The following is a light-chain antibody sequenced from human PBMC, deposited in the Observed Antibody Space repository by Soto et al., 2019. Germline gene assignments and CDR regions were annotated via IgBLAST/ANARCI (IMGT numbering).Light chain of an antibody. CDR3: SSYAGSNNFFYV. V-gene: IGLV2-8*01. J-gene: IGLJ1*01. CDR2: EVS. Sequence: QSVLTQPPSASGSPGQSVTISCTGTSSDVGAYNYVSWYQQHPGKAPKLMIYEVSKRPSGVPDRFSGSKSGNTASLTVSGLQDEDEADYYCSSYAGSNNFFYVLGTGTKVTVL. CDR1: SSDVGAYNY.